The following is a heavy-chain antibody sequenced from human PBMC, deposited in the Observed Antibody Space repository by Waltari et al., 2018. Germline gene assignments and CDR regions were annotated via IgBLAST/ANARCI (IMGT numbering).Heavy chain of an antibody. CDR3: ARGPSIIAVAGTSHYYYGMDV. Sequence: QVQLVQSGAEVKKPGSSVKVSCKASGGTFSSYAISWVRQAPGQGLEWMGRIIPIFGTANYAQKFQGRVTITADKSTSTAYMELSSLRSEDTAVYYCARGPSIIAVAGTSHYYYGMDVWGQGTTVTVSS. D-gene: IGHD6-19*01. CDR2: IIPIFGTA. J-gene: IGHJ6*02. V-gene: IGHV1-69*08. CDR1: GGTFSSYA.